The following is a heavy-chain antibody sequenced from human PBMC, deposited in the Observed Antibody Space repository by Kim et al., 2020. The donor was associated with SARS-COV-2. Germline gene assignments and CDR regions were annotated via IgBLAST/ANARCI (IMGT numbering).Heavy chain of an antibody. V-gene: IGHV1-69*13. J-gene: IGHJ4*02. CDR1: GGTFSSYA. Sequence: SVKVSCKASGGTFSSYAISWVRQAPGQGLEWMGGIIPIFGTANYAQKFQGRVTITADESTSTAYMELSSLRSEDTAVYYCASTSLVGATTFEDYWGQGTLVTVSS. CDR2: IIPIFGTA. CDR3: ASTSLVGATTFEDY. D-gene: IGHD1-26*01.